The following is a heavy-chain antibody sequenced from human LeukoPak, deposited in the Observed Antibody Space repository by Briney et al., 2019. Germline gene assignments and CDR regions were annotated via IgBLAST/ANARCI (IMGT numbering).Heavy chain of an antibody. CDR3: ATVTAAAGRAGDY. CDR2: ISTYNGNT. J-gene: IGHJ4*02. D-gene: IGHD6-13*01. CDR1: GYSFTSYG. V-gene: IGHV1-18*01. Sequence: ASVKVSCKASGYSFTSYGINWVRQAPGQGLEWMGWISTYNGNTNYAQRLQGRVTMTEDTSTDTAYMELSSLRSEDTAVYYCATVTAAAGRAGDYWGQGTLVTVSS.